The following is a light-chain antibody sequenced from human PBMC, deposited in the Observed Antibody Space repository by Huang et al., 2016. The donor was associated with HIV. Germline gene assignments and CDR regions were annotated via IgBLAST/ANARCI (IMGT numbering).Light chain of an antibody. CDR1: QDINNY. Sequence: DIQMTQSPSSLSASVGDRVTISCQASQDINNYLKWYQQKPGKAPKLLIYDTSNLETGVPSRFSGSGSGTDFTFTISSLQPEDIATYYCQQYDNLPFTFGPGTKVDVK. J-gene: IGKJ3*01. CDR2: DTS. V-gene: IGKV1-33*01. CDR3: QQYDNLPFT.